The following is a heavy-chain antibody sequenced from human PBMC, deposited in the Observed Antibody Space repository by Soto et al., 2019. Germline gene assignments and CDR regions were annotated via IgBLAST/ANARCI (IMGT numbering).Heavy chain of an antibody. J-gene: IGHJ4*02. V-gene: IGHV3-11*01. Sequence: GGSLRLSCAASGFTFSDYYMSWIRQAPGKGLEWVSYISSSGSTIYYADSVKGRFTISRDNAENSLYLQMNSLIAEDTALYYFAIPHDRGGRTTFIYWGQGTQVTVSS. D-gene: IGHD3-16*01. CDR3: AIPHDRGGRTTFIY. CDR2: ISSSGSTI. CDR1: GFTFSDYY.